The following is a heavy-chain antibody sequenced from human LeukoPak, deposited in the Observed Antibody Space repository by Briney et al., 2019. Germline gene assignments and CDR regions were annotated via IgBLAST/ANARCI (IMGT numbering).Heavy chain of an antibody. CDR2: ISWNSGSI. CDR1: GFTFDDYA. Sequence: GGSLRLSCAASGFTFDDYAMHWVRQAPGKGLEWVSGISWNSGSIGYADSVKGRFTISRDNAKNSLYLQMNSLRAEDTAVYYCARFAPNSSGWYWGQGTLVTVSS. CDR3: ARFAPNSSGWY. V-gene: IGHV3-9*01. J-gene: IGHJ4*02. D-gene: IGHD6-19*01.